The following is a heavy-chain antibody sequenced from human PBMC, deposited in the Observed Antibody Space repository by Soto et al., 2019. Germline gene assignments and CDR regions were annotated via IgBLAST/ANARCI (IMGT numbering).Heavy chain of an antibody. CDR2: INAGNGNT. CDR3: ARSIVVVTALDY. CDR1: GYTFTSYA. J-gene: IGHJ4*02. D-gene: IGHD2-21*02. V-gene: IGHV1-3*01. Sequence: EASVKVSCKASGYTFTSYAMHWVRQAPGQRLEWMGWINAGNGNTKYSQKLQGRVTITRDTSASTAYMELSSLRSEDTAVYYCARSIVVVTALDYWGQGTLVTSP.